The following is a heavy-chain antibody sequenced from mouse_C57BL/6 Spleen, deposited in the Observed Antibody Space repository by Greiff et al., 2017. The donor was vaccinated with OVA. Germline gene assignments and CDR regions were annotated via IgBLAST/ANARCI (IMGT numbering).Heavy chain of an antibody. V-gene: IGHV14-2*01. CDR2: IDPEDGGT. CDR1: GFTFTDYY. Sequence: EVQLQQSGAELVKPGASVKLSCTASGFTFTDYYMHWVKQRPGQGLEWIGMIDPEDGGTKYASKFQGKATLTAATSSHTAYVQLSSLTSEDTAVYYCATTIYYDCAGYAYWGQGTLVTVSA. CDR3: ATTIYYDCAGYAY. J-gene: IGHJ3*01. D-gene: IGHD2-4*01.